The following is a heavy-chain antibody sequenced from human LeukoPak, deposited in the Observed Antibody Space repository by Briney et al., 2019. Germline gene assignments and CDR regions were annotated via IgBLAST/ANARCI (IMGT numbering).Heavy chain of an antibody. D-gene: IGHD5-12*01. V-gene: IGHV4-61*01. Sequence: SETLSLTCTVSGGSISSGSYYWSWIRQPAGKGLEWIGYIYYSGSTNYNPSLKSRVTISVDTSKNQFSLKLSSVIAADTAVYYCARDPGSGYEEHFDYWGQGTLVTVSS. J-gene: IGHJ4*02. CDR2: IYYSGST. CDR3: ARDPGSGYEEHFDY. CDR1: GGSISSGSYY.